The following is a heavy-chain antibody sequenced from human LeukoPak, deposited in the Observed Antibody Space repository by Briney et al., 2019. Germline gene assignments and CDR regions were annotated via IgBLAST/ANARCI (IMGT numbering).Heavy chain of an antibody. V-gene: IGHV3-74*01. CDR2: INTDGSST. Sequence: GGSLRLSCAASGFTFSSYWMHWVRQAPGKGLVWVSRINTDGSSTSYADSVKGRFTISRDNAKNTLYLQMNSLRAEDTAVYYCATASGTYTSTYWGQGTLVTVSS. J-gene: IGHJ4*02. CDR3: ATASGTYTSTY. CDR1: GFTFSSYW. D-gene: IGHD1-26*01.